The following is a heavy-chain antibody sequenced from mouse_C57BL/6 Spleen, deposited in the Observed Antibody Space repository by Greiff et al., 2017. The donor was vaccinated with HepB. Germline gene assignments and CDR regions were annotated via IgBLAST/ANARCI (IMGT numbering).Heavy chain of an antibody. Sequence: VQLKESGPGLVKPSQSLSLTCSVTGYSITSGYYWNWIRQFPGNKLEWMGYISYDGSNNYNPSLKNRISITRDTSKNQFFLKLNSVTTEDTATYYCARVGYYYGSSYNYFDYWGQGTTLTVSS. V-gene: IGHV3-6*01. CDR2: ISYDGSN. CDR3: ARVGYYYGSSYNYFDY. CDR1: GYSITSGYY. J-gene: IGHJ2*01. D-gene: IGHD1-1*01.